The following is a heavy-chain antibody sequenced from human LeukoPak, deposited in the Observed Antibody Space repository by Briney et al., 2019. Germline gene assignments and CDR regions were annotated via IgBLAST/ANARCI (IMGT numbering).Heavy chain of an antibody. CDR3: ARDEGYCSSTSCYTPFDY. CDR2: IKQDGSEK. D-gene: IGHD2-2*02. V-gene: IGHV3-7*01. CDR1: GFTFSSYW. J-gene: IGHJ4*02. Sequence: PGGSLRLSCATSGFTFSSYWMSRVRQAPGKGLEWVANIKQDGSEKYYVDSVKGRFTISRDNAKNSLYLQMNSLRAEDTAVYYCARDEGYCSSTSCYTPFDYWGQGTLVTVSS.